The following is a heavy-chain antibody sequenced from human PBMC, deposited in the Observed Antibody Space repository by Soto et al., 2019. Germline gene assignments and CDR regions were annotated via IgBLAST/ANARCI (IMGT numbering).Heavy chain of an antibody. J-gene: IGHJ6*02. V-gene: IGHV3-48*02. D-gene: IGHD4-17*01. CDR3: ARDDYGDYYYGMDV. CDR1: GFTFSSYS. CDR2: ISSSSSTI. Sequence: WGSLRLSCAASGFTFSSYSMNWVRQAPGKGLEWVSYISSSSSTIYYADSVKGRFTISRDNAKNSLYLQMNSLRDEDTAVYYCARDDYGDYYYGMDVWGQGTTVTVSS.